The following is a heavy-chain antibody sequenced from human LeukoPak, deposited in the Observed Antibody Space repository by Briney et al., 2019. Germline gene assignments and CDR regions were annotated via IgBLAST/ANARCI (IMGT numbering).Heavy chain of an antibody. J-gene: IGHJ3*02. D-gene: IGHD2-15*01. Sequence: GGSLRLSCAASGLTFSSYGMHWVRQAPGKGLEWVAFIRYDGSNKYYADSVKGRFTISRDNSKNTLYLQMNSLRAEDTAVNYCXXXXXXXXXXXXXSCPITGAFDIWGQGTMVTVSS. CDR1: GLTFSSYG. CDR2: IRYDGSNK. CDR3: XXXXXXXXXXXXXSCPITGAFDI. V-gene: IGHV3-30*02.